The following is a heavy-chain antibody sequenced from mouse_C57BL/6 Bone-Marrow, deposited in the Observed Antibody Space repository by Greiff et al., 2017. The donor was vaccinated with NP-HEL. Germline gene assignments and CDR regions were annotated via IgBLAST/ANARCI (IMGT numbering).Heavy chain of an antibody. V-gene: IGHV1-9*01. J-gene: IGHJ1*03. D-gene: IGHD2-5*01. CDR2: ILPGRGST. Sequence: QVQLQQSGAELMKPGASVKLSCKATGYTFTGYWIEWVTQRPGHGLEWIGEILPGRGSTNYNEKFKGKATFTADTSSNTAYMQLSSLTTEDSAIYYCARRSFYSNYEYFDVWGTGTTVTVSS. CDR3: ARRSFYSNYEYFDV. CDR1: GYTFTGYW.